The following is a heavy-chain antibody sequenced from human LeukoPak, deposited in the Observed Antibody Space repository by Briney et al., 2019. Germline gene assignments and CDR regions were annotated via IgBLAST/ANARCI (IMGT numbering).Heavy chain of an antibody. D-gene: IGHD2-15*01. J-gene: IGHJ6*02. CDR3: ARGGGFDV. Sequence: GWSQRLFCAASGFTFSSHWMNWVRQAPGNGLEWVASINHNGNVNYYVDSVKGRFTISRDIAKNSLYLQMSNLRAEDTAVSFCARGGGFDVWGQGATVTVSS. CDR2: INHNGNVN. CDR1: GFTFSSHW. V-gene: IGHV3-7*04.